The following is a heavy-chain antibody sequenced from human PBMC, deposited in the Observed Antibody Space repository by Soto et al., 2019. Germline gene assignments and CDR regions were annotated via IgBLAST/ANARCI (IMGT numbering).Heavy chain of an antibody. CDR2: IWYDGSNK. Sequence: GGSLRLSCAASGFTFSSYGMHWVRQAPGKGLEWVAVIWYDGSNKYYADSVKGRFTISRDNSKNTLYLQMNSLRAEDTAVYYCARASDGGNNDFDYWGQGTLVTVSS. D-gene: IGHD2-15*01. CDR3: ARASDGGNNDFDY. V-gene: IGHV3-33*01. J-gene: IGHJ4*02. CDR1: GFTFSSYG.